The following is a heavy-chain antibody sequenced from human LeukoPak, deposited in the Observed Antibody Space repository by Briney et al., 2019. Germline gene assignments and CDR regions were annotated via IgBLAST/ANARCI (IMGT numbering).Heavy chain of an antibody. J-gene: IGHJ4*02. CDR2: INHSGST. CDR3: ARSTAMVNFDY. CDR1: GGSFSGYY. D-gene: IGHD5-18*01. Sequence: SETLSLTCAVYGGSFSGYYWSWIRQPPGKGLEWIGEINHSGSTNYNPSLKSRVTISVDTSKNQFSLKLSSVTAADTAVYYCARSTAMVNFDYWGQGTLVTVSS. V-gene: IGHV4-34*01.